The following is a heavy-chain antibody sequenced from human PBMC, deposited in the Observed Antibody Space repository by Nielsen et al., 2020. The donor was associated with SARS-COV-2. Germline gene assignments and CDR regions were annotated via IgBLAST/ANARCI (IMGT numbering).Heavy chain of an antibody. CDR2: MSGTSNEK. Sequence: ESLKISCDVSGFTFSSYAMSWVRQAPGKGLEWVSVMSGTSNEKYYADSVKGRFTISRDNSKNTLYLQMDRLRTEDTAVYYCAKDWSRAFDVWGQGTMVTVSS. V-gene: IGHV3-23*01. CDR3: AKDWSRAFDV. J-gene: IGHJ3*01. CDR1: GFTFSSYA.